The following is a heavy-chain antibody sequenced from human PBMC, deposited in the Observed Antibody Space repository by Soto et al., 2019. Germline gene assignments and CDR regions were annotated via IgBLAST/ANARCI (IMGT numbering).Heavy chain of an antibody. CDR3: ARENSYFDY. Sequence: QIQLLQSGAEVKKPGASVKVTCKASGYTCRNFGISWVRQAPVQGLEWMGWISAYNANANYAQKFQGRLTMTADTSTSTAYMELRSLRSDDTAVYYCARENSYFDYWGQGTLVTVSS. V-gene: IGHV1-18*01. CDR2: ISAYNANA. J-gene: IGHJ4*02. CDR1: GYTCRNFG.